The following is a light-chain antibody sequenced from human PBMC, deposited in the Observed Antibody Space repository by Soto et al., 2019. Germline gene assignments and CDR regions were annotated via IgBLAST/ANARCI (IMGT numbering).Light chain of an antibody. CDR2: DAS. V-gene: IGKV1D-8*03. Sequence: VIWMTQSPSLLSASTGDIVTISCRMSQSISNHLNWYQQKPGKAPKLLIYDASSLESGVPSRFSGSGSGTEFTLTISSLQPDDFATYYCQQYNSYRTFGQGTKVDIK. J-gene: IGKJ1*01. CDR3: QQYNSYRT. CDR1: QSISNH.